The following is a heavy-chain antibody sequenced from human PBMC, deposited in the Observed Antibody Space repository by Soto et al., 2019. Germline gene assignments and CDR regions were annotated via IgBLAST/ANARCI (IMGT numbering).Heavy chain of an antibody. D-gene: IGHD3-16*02. CDR1: GFTFSSYA. CDR3: AKDFISVPSYVWGSYRYTWAAFDI. J-gene: IGHJ3*02. CDR2: ISGSGGST. Sequence: GGSLRLSCAASGFTFSSYAMSWVRQAPGKGLEWVSAISGSGGSTYYADSVKGRFTISRDNSKNTLYLQMNSLRAEDTAVYYCAKDFISVPSYVWGSYRYTWAAFDIWGQGTMVTVSS. V-gene: IGHV3-23*01.